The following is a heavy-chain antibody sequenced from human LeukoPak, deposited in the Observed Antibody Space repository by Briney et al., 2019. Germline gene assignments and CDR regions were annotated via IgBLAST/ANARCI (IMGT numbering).Heavy chain of an antibody. J-gene: IGHJ3*02. V-gene: IGHV3-23*01. CDR3: AKDRTPRAITLAFDI. Sequence: GGSLRLSCVGSGFTFRSHAMSWVRQAPEKGLEFVSGIYENGGTTYYADSVKGRFSISRDNSKNTLYLQMDSLRGEDTAVYYCAKDRTPRAITLAFDIWGQGTMVTVSS. CDR1: GFTFRSHA. D-gene: IGHD5-12*01. CDR2: IYENGGTT.